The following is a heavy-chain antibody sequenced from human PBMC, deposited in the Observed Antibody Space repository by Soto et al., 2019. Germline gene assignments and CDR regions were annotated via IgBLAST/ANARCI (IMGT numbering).Heavy chain of an antibody. CDR1: GFTFSSYA. Sequence: EVQLLESGGGLVQPGGSLRLSCAASGFTFSSYAMSWVRQAPGKGLEWVSAISGSGGSTYYADSVKGRFTISRNNSKSTLHLQMHSRRAEDTAVYYCAKAPIWTGYYWSAKPGFFDYWGQVTLVTVAS. CDR2: ISGSGGST. D-gene: IGHD3-9*01. V-gene: IGHV3-23*01. CDR3: AKAPIWTGYYWSAKPGFFDY. J-gene: IGHJ4*02.